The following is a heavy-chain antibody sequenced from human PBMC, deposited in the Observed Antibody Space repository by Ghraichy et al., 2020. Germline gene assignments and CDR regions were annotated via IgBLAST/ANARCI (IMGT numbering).Heavy chain of an antibody. V-gene: IGHV1-18*01. CDR3: ARDRGTIATAGNFDW. J-gene: IGHJ4*02. Sequence: ASVKFSCKASGYSFSTYGISWVRQAPGQGLEWLGWVSPYNGTTNYAPKIQDRVTMTTDTSTSTAYMELTSLRSDDTAMYFCARDRGTIATAGNFDWWGQGTLVTVSS. CDR2: VSPYNGTT. CDR1: GYSFSTYG. D-gene: IGHD6-13*01.